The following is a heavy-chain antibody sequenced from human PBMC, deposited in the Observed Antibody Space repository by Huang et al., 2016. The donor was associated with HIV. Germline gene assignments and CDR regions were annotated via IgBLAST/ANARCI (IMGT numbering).Heavy chain of an antibody. J-gene: IGHJ4*02. Sequence: QVQLVQSRAEVKKPGASVKVSCKVSEYTLTELSIHWVRQPPGKGLEWMGGFDPEIGETSYAQKFQGRVTMTEDTSTETAFMELSGLRPEDTAVYYCATGFDVFFDFWGQRTLVTVSS. V-gene: IGHV1-24*01. D-gene: IGHD3-9*01. CDR2: FDPEIGET. CDR3: ATGFDVFFDF. CDR1: EYTLTELS.